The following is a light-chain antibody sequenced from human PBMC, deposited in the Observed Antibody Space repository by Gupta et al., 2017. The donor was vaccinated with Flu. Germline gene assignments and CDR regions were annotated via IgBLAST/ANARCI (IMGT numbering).Light chain of an antibody. CDR3: QQRDSTPLT. CDR2: AAS. CDR1: QSISSY. V-gene: IGKV1-39*01. Sequence: DIHMTQSPSSLSASVGDRVTITCRASQSISSYLNWYQQKPGKAPKLLIYAASRVKSGVPSRFSGSGSGTDFTLTISSRQPEDFATYYCQQRDSTPLTFGRGTKVDIK. J-gene: IGKJ4*01.